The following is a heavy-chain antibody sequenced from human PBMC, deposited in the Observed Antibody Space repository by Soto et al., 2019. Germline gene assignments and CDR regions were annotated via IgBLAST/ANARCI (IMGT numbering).Heavy chain of an antibody. D-gene: IGHD3-3*01. CDR2: INHSGST. CDR3: ARGGRDTIFGVVIMYNWFDP. V-gene: IGHV4-34*01. CDR1: GGSFSGYY. J-gene: IGHJ5*02. Sequence: QVQLQQWGAGLLKPSETLSLTCAVYGGSFSGYYWSWIRQPPGKGLEWIGEINHSGSTNSNPSLKRRVTRSGDTAKNQYSLKLSSVTAADTAVYYGARGGRDTIFGVVIMYNWFDPWGQGTLVTVSS.